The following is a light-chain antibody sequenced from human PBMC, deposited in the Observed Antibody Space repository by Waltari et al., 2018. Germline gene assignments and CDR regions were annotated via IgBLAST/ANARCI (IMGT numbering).Light chain of an antibody. CDR3: SSYTSSNTWV. CDR1: SSDVGGYNH. V-gene: IGLV2-14*01. Sequence: QSALTQPASVSGSPGQSITISCTGTSSDVGGYNHVSWYQQHPGKAPKLMIYDVSSRPSGVSNRFSGSKSGNTASLTISELQAEDEADYYCSSYTSSNTWVFGGGTKLTVL. J-gene: IGLJ3*02. CDR2: DVS.